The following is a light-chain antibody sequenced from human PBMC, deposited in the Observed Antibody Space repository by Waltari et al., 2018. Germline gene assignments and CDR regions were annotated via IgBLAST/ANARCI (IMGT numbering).Light chain of an antibody. J-gene: IGKJ1*01. Sequence: DIQMTQSPSTLSVSVGERVTITCRASQSISSWLAWYQQKPGKAPKPLIYKASSLQGGVPSRFSGSGSGTEFTLTISSLQPDDFATYYCQQYNNYPGTFGQGTKVEIK. CDR1: QSISSW. CDR3: QQYNNYPGT. V-gene: IGKV1-5*03. CDR2: KAS.